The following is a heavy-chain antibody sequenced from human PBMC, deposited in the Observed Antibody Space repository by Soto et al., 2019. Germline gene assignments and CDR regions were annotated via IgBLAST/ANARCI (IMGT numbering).Heavy chain of an antibody. V-gene: IGHV3-21*06. CDR3: ARESEDLTSNFDY. CDR2: ISSTTNYI. J-gene: IGHJ4*02. Sequence: GGSLRLSCAASGFTFTRYSMNWVRQAPGKGLEWVSSISSTTNYIYYGDSMKGRFTISRDNAKNSLYLEMNSLRAEDTAVYYYARESEDLTSNFDYWGQGTLVTVS. CDR1: GFTFTRYS.